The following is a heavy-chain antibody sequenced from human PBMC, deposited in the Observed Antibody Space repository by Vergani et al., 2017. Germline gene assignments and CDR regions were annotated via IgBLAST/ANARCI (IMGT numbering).Heavy chain of an antibody. V-gene: IGHV4-30-4*01. D-gene: IGHD5-18*01. J-gene: IGHJ4*02. Sequence: QVQLQESGPGLVKPSQTLSLTCTVSGGSISSGDYYRSWIRQPPGKGLERIGYIYYSGSTYYNPSLKSRVTISVDTSKNQFSLKLSSVTAADTAVYYCAREGTAMVNPYFDYWGQGTLVTVSS. CDR2: IYYSGST. CDR3: AREGTAMVNPYFDY. CDR1: GGSISSGDYY.